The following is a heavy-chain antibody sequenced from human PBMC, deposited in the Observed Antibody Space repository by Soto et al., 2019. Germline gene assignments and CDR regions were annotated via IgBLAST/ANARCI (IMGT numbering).Heavy chain of an antibody. D-gene: IGHD1-26*01. CDR2: IYYRGST. V-gene: IGHV4-59*11. J-gene: IGHJ6*02. CDR1: GGSISSHY. Sequence: PSETLSLTCTVSGGSISSHYWSWVRQAPGKGLEWIGHIYYRGSTSYNPSLRSRSPISVDTSNNQLSMKLNSVTTADTAVDYGARDGREASGMDVWGQGTKVTVSS. CDR3: ARDGREASGMDV.